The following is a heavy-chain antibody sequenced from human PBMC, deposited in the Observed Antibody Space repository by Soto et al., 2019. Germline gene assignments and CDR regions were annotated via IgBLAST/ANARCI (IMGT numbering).Heavy chain of an antibody. CDR3: ARAPNYFDS. Sequence: QVQLVQSGAEVKKPGASVKVSCKASGYTFTSYGISWVRQAPGQGLEWMEWISAYNGNTKYAQKPQGRVTMTTDTSTSTGYVQLRSLRSDDAAVYDCARAPNYFDSWGRGALVAVSS. V-gene: IGHV1-18*01. CDR1: GYTFTSYG. CDR2: ISAYNGNT. J-gene: IGHJ4*02.